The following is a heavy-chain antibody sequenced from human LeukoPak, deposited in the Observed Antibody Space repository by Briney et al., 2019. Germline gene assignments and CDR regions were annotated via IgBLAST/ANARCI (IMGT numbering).Heavy chain of an antibody. CDR1: GYTFSSYH. Sequence: ASVKVSCKASGYTFSSYHMHWVRQAPGQGLEWMGITNPSGGSTTYAQKFQGRVSMTRDMSTSTVYMELSSLRSEDTAVYYCARDSGYDTSGFDYWGQGTLVSVSS. V-gene: IGHV1-46*01. D-gene: IGHD3-22*01. J-gene: IGHJ4*02. CDR2: TNPSGGST. CDR3: ARDSGYDTSGFDY.